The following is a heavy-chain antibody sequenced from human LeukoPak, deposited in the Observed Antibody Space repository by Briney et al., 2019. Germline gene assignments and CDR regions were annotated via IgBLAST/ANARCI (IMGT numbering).Heavy chain of an antibody. CDR3: ASNPYYYDSGKTDAFDI. J-gene: IGHJ3*02. CDR2: IYYSGST. V-gene: IGHV4-30-4*01. D-gene: IGHD3-22*01. CDR1: GGSISSGDYY. Sequence: SQTLSLTCTVSGGSISSGDYYWSWIRQPPGKGLEWIGYIYYSGSTYYNPSLKSRVTISVDTSKNQFSLKLSSVTAADTAVYHCASNPYYYDSGKTDAFDIWGQGTMVTVSS.